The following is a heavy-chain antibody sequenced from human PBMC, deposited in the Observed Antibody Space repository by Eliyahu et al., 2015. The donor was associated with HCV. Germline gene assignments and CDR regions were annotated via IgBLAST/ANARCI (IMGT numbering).Heavy chain of an antibody. Sequence: EVQLVESGGGVVRPGGSLRLSCAASGFTFDDYGLXWXRQAPGKGLGWVSGINWNGGSTGYADSVKGRFTISRDNAKNSLYLQMNSLRAEDTALYYCARDQRGREMATIRETYWYFDLWGRGTLVTVSS. J-gene: IGHJ2*01. CDR2: INWNGGST. V-gene: IGHV3-20*04. D-gene: IGHD5-24*01. CDR3: ARDQRGREMATIRETYWYFDL. CDR1: GFTFDDYG.